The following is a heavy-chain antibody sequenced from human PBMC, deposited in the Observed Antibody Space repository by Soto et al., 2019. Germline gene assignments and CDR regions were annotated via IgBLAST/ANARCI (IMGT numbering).Heavy chain of an antibody. CDR3: ARIANIFDFDN. CDR2: AHPGKSGT. CDR1: GDSFTSYC. J-gene: IGHJ4*01. Sequence: GESLKISCKGSGDSFTSYCIGWVRQTPGKGLEWLGIAHPGKSGTTYSPSFQGQVTISAVTCISTAYLQRCSLKASDTAMYYCARIANIFDFDNLGHGALVTVSS. V-gene: IGHV5-51*01. D-gene: IGHD2-21*01.